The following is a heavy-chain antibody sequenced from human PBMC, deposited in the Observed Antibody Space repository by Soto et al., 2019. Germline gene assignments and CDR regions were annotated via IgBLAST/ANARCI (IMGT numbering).Heavy chain of an antibody. V-gene: IGHV1-18*04. J-gene: IGHJ5*02. CDR2: ISAYNGNT. Sequence: ASVKVSCKASGYTFTGYYMHWVRQAPGQGLEWMGWISAYNGNTNYAQKLQGRVTMTTDTSTSTAYMELRGLRSDDTAVYYCAGILGYCSGGSCYYDDWFDPWGQGTLVTVSS. CDR3: AGILGYCSGGSCYYDDWFDP. D-gene: IGHD2-15*01. CDR1: GYTFTGYY.